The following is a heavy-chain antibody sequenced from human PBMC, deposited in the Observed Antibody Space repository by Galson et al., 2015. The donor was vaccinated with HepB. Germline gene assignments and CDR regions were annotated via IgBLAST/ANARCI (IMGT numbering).Heavy chain of an antibody. V-gene: IGHV3-23*01. J-gene: IGHJ4*02. CDR2: ISGSGGST. D-gene: IGHD2-15*01. CDR1: GFTFSSYA. Sequence: SLRLSCAASGFTFSSYAMSWVRQAPGKGLEWVSTISGSGGSTYYADSVKGRFTVSRDNSKNTLSLQMNSLRAEDTVIYYCAKNRGYCSGGSCYFDYWGQGTLVTVSS. CDR3: AKNRGYCSGGSCYFDY.